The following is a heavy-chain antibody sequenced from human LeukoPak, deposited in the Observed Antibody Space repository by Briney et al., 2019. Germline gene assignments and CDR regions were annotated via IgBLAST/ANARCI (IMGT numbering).Heavy chain of an antibody. Sequence: ASVKVPCKASGYTFTGYYIHWVRQAPGQGVEWMGWINPNSGGTNYAQKFQGRVTMTRDTSISTAYMELSRLRSDDTAVYYCAKVMGSGQWLVEREDFDIWGQGTMVTVSS. CDR3: AKVMGSGQWLVEREDFDI. V-gene: IGHV1-2*02. CDR2: INPNSGGT. D-gene: IGHD6-19*01. CDR1: GYTFTGYY. J-gene: IGHJ3*02.